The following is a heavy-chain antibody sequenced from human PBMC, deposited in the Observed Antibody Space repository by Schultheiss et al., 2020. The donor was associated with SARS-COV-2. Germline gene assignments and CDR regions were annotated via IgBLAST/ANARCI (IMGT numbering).Heavy chain of an antibody. D-gene: IGHD4-11*01. J-gene: IGHJ6*03. CDR3: ARAVTTGYYYMDV. V-gene: IGHV4-34*01. CDR2: IYHSGST. Sequence: SETLSLTCAVYGGSFSGYYWSWIRQPPGKGLEWIGSIYHSGSTYYNPSLKSRVTISVDTSKNQFSLKLSSVTAADTAVYYCARAVTTGYYYMDVWGKGTTVTVSS. CDR1: GGSFSGYY.